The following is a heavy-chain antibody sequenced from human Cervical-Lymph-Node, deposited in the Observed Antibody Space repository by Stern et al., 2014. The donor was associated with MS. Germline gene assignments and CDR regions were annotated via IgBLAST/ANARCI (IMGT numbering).Heavy chain of an antibody. CDR3: ARDRGMIVVVTYSFEN. Sequence: VQLVESGGGVVQPGRSLRLSCAASGFSFSSYGMHWVRQAPGKGLEWVAVISYDGSNQYYADSVKGRLTSSRDNSKNTLYLQMDSLRAEDTGVYYCARDRGMIVVVTYSFENWGQGTLVTVSS. CDR2: ISYDGSNQ. CDR1: GFSFSSYG. J-gene: IGHJ4*02. D-gene: IGHD3-22*01. V-gene: IGHV3-30*03.